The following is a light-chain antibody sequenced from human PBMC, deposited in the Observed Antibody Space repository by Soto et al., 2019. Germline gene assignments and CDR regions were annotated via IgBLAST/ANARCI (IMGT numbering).Light chain of an antibody. CDR3: QQYGSFFT. V-gene: IGKV3-20*01. J-gene: IGKJ3*01. CDR1: QSVSSSY. CDR2: GAS. Sequence: EIVLTQSPGTLSLSPGERATLSCRASQSVSSSYLAWYQQKPGQAPRLLIYGASSRATGIPDRFSGSGSGTDFTLTISRLEPEDFAVYYCQQYGSFFTFGPGXXVDIK.